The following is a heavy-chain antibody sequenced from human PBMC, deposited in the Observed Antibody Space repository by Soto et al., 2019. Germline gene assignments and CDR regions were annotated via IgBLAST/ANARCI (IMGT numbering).Heavy chain of an antibody. CDR1: GFIFSDYP. V-gene: IGHV3-23*01. J-gene: IGHJ4*02. CDR2: IGVSGADT. CDR3: AKRPVTGVWWFFDH. Sequence: EVQVLESGGDLVQPGGSLRLSCVTSGFIFSDYPMTWVRQAPGKGLEWVSTIGVSGADTYYADSVKGRFTITRANSKKTVYVKMNSLTADDTAVYYCAKRPVTGVWWFFDHWGQGALVAVSS. D-gene: IGHD2-21*01.